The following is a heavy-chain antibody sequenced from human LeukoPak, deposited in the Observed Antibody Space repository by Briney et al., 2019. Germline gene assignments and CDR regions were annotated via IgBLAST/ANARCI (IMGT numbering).Heavy chain of an antibody. D-gene: IGHD4-17*01. CDR3: ARDYGDYWFDP. CDR2: IYYSGST. CDR1: GGSISRSTYY. Sequence: PPETLSLTCTVSGGSISRSTYYWGWIRQPPGKGLEWIGNIYYSGSTYYNPSLKSRVTISVDTSKNQFSLKMSSVTAADTAVYYCARDYGDYWFDPWGQGTLVTVSS. V-gene: IGHV4-39*01. J-gene: IGHJ5*02.